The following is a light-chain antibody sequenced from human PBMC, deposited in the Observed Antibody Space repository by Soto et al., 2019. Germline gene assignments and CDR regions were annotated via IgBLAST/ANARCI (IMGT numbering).Light chain of an antibody. Sequence: VLTQTPLSSPVTLGQPASISCRSSQSLVYSDGNTYLSWLQQRPGQPPRLLIYQVSNRFSGVPDKFSDSGAETDVTLKISRVEAEHVGVSSCIQFSHFPRTFGQGTKVEIK. V-gene: IGKV2-24*01. J-gene: IGKJ1*01. CDR3: IQFSHFPRT. CDR2: QVS. CDR1: QSLVYSDGNTY.